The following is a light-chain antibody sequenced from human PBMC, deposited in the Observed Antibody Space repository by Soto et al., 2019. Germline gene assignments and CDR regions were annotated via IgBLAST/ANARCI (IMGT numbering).Light chain of an antibody. Sequence: EIVLTQSPATLSLSPGERAALSCRASQSVGSHLAWYRQKPGQAPSLLIYDASNRATGIPARFSGSGSGTDFPLTISSLEPEDFAVYYCQHRTNWPPVTFGQGTRLEIK. V-gene: IGKV3-11*01. CDR3: QHRTNWPPVT. CDR1: QSVGSH. J-gene: IGKJ5*01. CDR2: DAS.